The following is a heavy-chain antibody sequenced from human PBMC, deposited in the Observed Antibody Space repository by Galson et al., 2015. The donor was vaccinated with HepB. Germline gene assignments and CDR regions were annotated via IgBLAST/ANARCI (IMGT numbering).Heavy chain of an antibody. CDR2: ISDDNANT. J-gene: IGHJ6*02. CDR1: GYSFTSHG. Sequence: SVKVSCKASGYSFTSHGMSWVRQAPGQGLEWMGWISDDNANTRYTQKFQGRVTMTIDTSTSTAYMELRSLRSDDTAVYYCARDKPKIPYLYYAMDVWGQGTTVTVSS. CDR3: ARDKPKIPYLYYAMDV. D-gene: IGHD2-2*01. V-gene: IGHV1-18*01.